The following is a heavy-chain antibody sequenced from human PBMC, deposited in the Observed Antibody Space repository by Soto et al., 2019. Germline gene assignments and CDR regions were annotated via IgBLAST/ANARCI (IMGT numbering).Heavy chain of an antibody. CDR3: AREKRGDYYDSSGYYFDY. V-gene: IGHV3-33*01. CDR2: IWYDGSNK. CDR1: GFTFSSYG. D-gene: IGHD3-22*01. Sequence: GESLKISCAASGFTFSSYGMHWVRQAPGKGLEWVAVIWYDGSNKYYADSVKGRFTISRDNSKNTLYLQMNSLRAEDTAVYYCAREKRGDYYDSSGYYFDYWGQGTLVTVSS. J-gene: IGHJ4*02.